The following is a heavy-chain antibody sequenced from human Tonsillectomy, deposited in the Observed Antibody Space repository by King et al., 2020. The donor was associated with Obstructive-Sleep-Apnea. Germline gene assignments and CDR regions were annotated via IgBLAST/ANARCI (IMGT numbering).Heavy chain of an antibody. V-gene: IGHV3-30-3*01. CDR1: GFTFSRYA. CDR2: ISYDGTNK. D-gene: IGHD3-16*02. J-gene: IGHJ4*02. Sequence: VQLVESGGGVVQPGKSLRLSCAASGFTFSRYAMHWVRQAPGKGLEWVALISYDGTNKYYADSVKGRFIVSRDNSKNTLYLQMNSLRAEDTSVYFCAGPKSQSYLRAPFDNWGQGTLVTVSS. CDR3: AGPKSQSYLRAPFDN.